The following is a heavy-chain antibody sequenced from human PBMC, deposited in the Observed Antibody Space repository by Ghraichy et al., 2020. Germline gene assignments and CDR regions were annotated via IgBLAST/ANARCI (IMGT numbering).Heavy chain of an antibody. J-gene: IGHJ6*03. D-gene: IGHD2-15*01. CDR1: GGSISSYY. CDR3: ARALGYCSGGSCYSGDLYSYYYMDV. Sequence: SETLSLTCTVSGGSISSYYWSWIRQPPGKGLEWIGYIYYSGSTNYNPSLKSRVTISVDTSKNQFSLKLSSVTAADTAVYYCARALGYCSGGSCYSGDLYSYYYMDVWGKGTTVTVSS. CDR2: IYYSGST. V-gene: IGHV4-59*01.